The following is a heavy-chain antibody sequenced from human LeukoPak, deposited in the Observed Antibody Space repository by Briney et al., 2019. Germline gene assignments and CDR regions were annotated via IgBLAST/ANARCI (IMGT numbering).Heavy chain of an antibody. CDR2: ISGSGGST. V-gene: IGHV3-23*01. D-gene: IGHD2-15*01. J-gene: IGHJ4*02. Sequence: GGSLRLSCAASGFTFSSYAMSWVREAPGKGLEWVSAISGSGGSTYYADSVKGRFTISRDNSKNTLYLQMNSLRAEDTAVYYCAKDDSGDSCYTFDYWGQGTLVTVSS. CDR3: AKDDSGDSCYTFDY. CDR1: GFTFSSYA.